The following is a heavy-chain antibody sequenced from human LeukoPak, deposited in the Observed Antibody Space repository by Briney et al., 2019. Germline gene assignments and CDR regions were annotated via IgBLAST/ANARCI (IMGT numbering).Heavy chain of an antibody. CDR2: ISSSSSYI. D-gene: IGHD1-26*01. V-gene: IGHV3-21*01. J-gene: IGHJ6*02. CDR1: GFTFSSYS. Sequence: GGSLRLSCAASGFTFSSYSMNWVRQAPGKGVEWVSSISSSSSYIYYADSVKGRFTISRDNAKNSLYLQMNSLRAEDTVVSYCARAGSGYYYGMDVWGQGTTVTVSS. CDR3: ARAGSGYYYGMDV.